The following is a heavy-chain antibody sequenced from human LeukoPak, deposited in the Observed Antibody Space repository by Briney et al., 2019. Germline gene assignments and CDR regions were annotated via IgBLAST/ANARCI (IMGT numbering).Heavy chain of an antibody. CDR1: GYTLTELS. CDR2: FDPEDGET. D-gene: IGHD2-2*01. Sequence: ASVKLSCKVSGYTLTELSMHWVRQAPGKGLEWMGGFDPEDGETIYAQKFQGRVTMTEDTSTDTAYMELSSLRSEDTAVYYCATGLEYQLLFYFDYWGQGTLVTVSS. J-gene: IGHJ4*02. CDR3: ATGLEYQLLFYFDY. V-gene: IGHV1-24*01.